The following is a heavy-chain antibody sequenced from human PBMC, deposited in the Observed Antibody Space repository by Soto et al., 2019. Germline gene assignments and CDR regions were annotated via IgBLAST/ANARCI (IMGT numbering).Heavy chain of an antibody. CDR2: IIPVVGMS. D-gene: IGHD3-10*01. V-gene: IGHV1-69*02. Sequence: SVKVSCKASGDTFNFYTFSWVRQAPGQGLEWMGRIIPVVGMSNYAQKFQGRVTIIADRSTNTTYMQLSSLRSEDTALYYCATSYGSGSRPFDSWGQGTPVTVSS. J-gene: IGHJ4*02. CDR1: GDTFNFYT. CDR3: ATSYGSGSRPFDS.